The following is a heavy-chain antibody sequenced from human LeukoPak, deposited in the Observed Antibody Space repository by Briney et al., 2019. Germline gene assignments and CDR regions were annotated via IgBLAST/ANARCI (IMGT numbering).Heavy chain of an antibody. CDR2: TSTRGGSA. J-gene: IGHJ4*02. CDR3: ARYSGSYYYPPAWDL. D-gene: IGHD1-26*01. CDR1: GFTFSNNA. Sequence: GGSLRLSWAASGFTFSNNAMSWVRQAPGEGLEWVSATSTRGGSAYYADSVKGRFTISRDNSKNTLYLQMDSLSADGTAVYYCARYSGSYYYPPAWDLWGQGTLVTVSS. V-gene: IGHV3-23*01.